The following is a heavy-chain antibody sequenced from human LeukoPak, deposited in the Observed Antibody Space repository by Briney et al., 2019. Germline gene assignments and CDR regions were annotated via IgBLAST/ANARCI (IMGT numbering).Heavy chain of an antibody. CDR2: INHSGST. J-gene: IGHJ6*02. CDR1: GGSFSGYY. CDR3: ARRSSSWYFYYYYYGMDV. Sequence: SETLSLTCAVYGGSFSGYYWSWIRQPPGKGLEWIGEINHSGSTNYNPSLKSRVTISVDTSKNQFSLKLSSVTAADTAVYYCARRSSSWYFYYYYYGMDVWGQGTTVTVSS. D-gene: IGHD6-13*01. V-gene: IGHV4-34*01.